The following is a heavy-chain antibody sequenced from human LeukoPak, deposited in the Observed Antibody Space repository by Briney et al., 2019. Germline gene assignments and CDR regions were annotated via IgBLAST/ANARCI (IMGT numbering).Heavy chain of an antibody. CDR1: GFTFSSYV. D-gene: IGHD6-19*01. Sequence: PGGSLRLSCAASGFTFSSYVTHWVRQAPGKGLEWVAVISYDGKNKYYADSVKGRFTISRDNSKNTLYLQMNSLRGEDTAVYYCARDGGSGADFDNWGQGTLVTVSS. J-gene: IGHJ4*02. CDR2: ISYDGKNK. V-gene: IGHV3-30*04. CDR3: ARDGGSGADFDN.